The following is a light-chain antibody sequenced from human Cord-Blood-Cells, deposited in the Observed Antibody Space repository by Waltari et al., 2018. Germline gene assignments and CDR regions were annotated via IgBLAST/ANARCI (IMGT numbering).Light chain of an antibody. CDR2: EGS. J-gene: IGLJ2*01. CDR1: SSDVGSYNL. V-gene: IGLV2-23*03. CDR3: CSYAGSSTFV. Sequence: QSALTQPASVSASPGQLITISCTGTSSDVGSYNLASWYQQHPGKAPKLMIYEGSKRPSGVSNRFSGSKSGNTASLTISGLQAEDEADYYCCSYAGSSTFVFGGGTKLTVL.